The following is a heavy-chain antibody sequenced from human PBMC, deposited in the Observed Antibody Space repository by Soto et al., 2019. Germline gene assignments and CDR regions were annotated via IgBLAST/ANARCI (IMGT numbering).Heavy chain of an antibody. CDR3: ARDLGY. Sequence: QVQLVQSGAEVKKPGSSVTLSSKASGGTFSSYTISWVRQAPGQGLEWMGRIIPILGIANYAQKFQGRVTITAEKSTSTAYMELSSLRSEDTAVYYCARDLGYWGQGTLVTVSS. V-gene: IGHV1-69*08. CDR2: IIPILGIA. CDR1: GGTFSSYT. J-gene: IGHJ4*02.